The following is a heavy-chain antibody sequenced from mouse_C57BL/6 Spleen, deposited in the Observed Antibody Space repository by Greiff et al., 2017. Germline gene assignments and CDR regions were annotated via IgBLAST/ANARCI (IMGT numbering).Heavy chain of an antibody. D-gene: IGHD2-1*01. V-gene: IGHV1-81*01. CDR2: IYPRSGNT. CDR1: GYTFTSYG. CDR3: ARGEGNLYAMDY. J-gene: IGHJ4*01. Sequence: QVQLQQSGAELARPGASVKLSCKASGYTFTSYGISWVKQRTGQGLEWIGEIYPRSGNTYYNEKFKGKATLTADKSSSTAYMELRSLTSEDSAFYFCARGEGNLYAMDYWGQGTSVTVSS.